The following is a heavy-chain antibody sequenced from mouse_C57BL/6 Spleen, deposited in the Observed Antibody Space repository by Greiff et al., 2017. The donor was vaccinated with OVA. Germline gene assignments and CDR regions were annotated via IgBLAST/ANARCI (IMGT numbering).Heavy chain of an antibody. D-gene: IGHD2-1*01. V-gene: IGHV6-3*01. CDR1: GFTFSNYW. J-gene: IGHJ3*01. CDR3: TGKLLFAY. Sequence: EVKLEESGGGLVQPGGSMKLSCVASGFTFSNYWMNWVRQSPEKGLEWVAQIRLKSDNYATHYAESVKGRFTISRDDSKSSVYLQMNNLRAEDTGIYYCTGKLLFAYWGQGTLVTVSA. CDR2: IRLKSDNYAT.